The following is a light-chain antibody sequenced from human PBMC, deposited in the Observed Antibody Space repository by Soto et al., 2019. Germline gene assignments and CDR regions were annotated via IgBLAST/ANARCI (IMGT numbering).Light chain of an antibody. CDR1: QSVSGN. Sequence: VEIACLSSRAVQSVSGNYLAWYQQKPGQAPRLLIYAASSRDTGVPTRFSGSGSGTEFTLTITSRQYEDFAGYYCQQYNHGTPRTFGQGTKVDIK. CDR3: QQYNHGTPRT. V-gene: IGKV3D-15*01. CDR2: AAS. J-gene: IGKJ1*01.